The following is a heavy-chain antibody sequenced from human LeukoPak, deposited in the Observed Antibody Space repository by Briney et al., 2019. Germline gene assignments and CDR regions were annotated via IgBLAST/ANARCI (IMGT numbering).Heavy chain of an antibody. Sequence: GRSLRLSCAASGFSFDTTDMTWVRQAPGKGPEWLSCISGTGDRTYYADSVRGRFTISRDNSKNMLYLQMTSLRVEDTATYYCVKNSGIWSFWGRGTLAAVSS. CDR3: VKNSGIWSF. CDR2: ISGTGDRT. CDR1: GFSFDTTD. V-gene: IGHV3-23*01. D-gene: IGHD1-26*01. J-gene: IGHJ4*02.